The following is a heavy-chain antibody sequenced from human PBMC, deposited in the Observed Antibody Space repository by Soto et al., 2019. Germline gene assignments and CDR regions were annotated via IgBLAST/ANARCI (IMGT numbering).Heavy chain of an antibody. V-gene: IGHV4-4*02. CDR3: AGQWLTGDGAFDP. CDR1: GGSVNTNKW. CDR2: IHSSGST. J-gene: IGHJ5*02. Sequence: QVQLQESGPGLVKPSGTLSLTCAVSGGSVNTNKWWSWVRQPPGKGLEWIGEIHSSGSTNYNPSLKSRVTIVVDKSKNQLSVKLTSVTAADTAVYFCAGQWLTGDGAFDPWGQGTLVTVSS. D-gene: IGHD6-19*01.